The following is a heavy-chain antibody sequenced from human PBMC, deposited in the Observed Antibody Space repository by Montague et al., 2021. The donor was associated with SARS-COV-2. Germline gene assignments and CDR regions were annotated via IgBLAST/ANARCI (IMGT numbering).Heavy chain of an antibody. CDR3: ARDDRRGSSMHYYGMDV. V-gene: IGHV2-70*11. D-gene: IGHD6-13*01. CDR1: GFSLSTSGMC. CDR2: IDWDDDK. Sequence: PALVKPTQTLTLTCTFSGFSLSTSGMCVSWIRQPPGKALEWLARIDWDDDKYYSTSLKTRLTIPKDTSKNQVVLTMTNMDPVDTATYYCARDDRRGSSMHYYGMDVWGQGTTVTVSS. J-gene: IGHJ6*02.